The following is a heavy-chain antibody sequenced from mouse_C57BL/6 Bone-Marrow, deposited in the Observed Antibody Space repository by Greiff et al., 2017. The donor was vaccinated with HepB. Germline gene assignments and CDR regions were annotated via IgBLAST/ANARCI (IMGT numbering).Heavy chain of an antibody. CDR3: ARVRVYYGSDYWYFDV. CDR2: INYDGSST. V-gene: IGHV5-16*01. CDR1: GLTFSDYY. J-gene: IGHJ1*03. D-gene: IGHD1-1*01. Sequence: EVKLQESEGGLVQPGSSMKLSCTASGLTFSDYYMAWVRQVPEKGLEWVANINYDGSSTYYLDSLKSRFIISRDNAKDILYLQMSSLKSEDTATYYCARVRVYYGSDYWYFDVWGTGTTVTVSS.